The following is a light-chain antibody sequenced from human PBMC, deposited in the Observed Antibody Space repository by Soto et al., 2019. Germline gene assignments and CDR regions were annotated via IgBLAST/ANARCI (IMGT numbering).Light chain of an antibody. V-gene: IGLV1-44*01. J-gene: IGLJ1*01. CDR1: RSNIGTSS. CDR3: AAWDDSLNGHG. Sequence: QSVLAQQHSASGTPGQRVTISCSGSRSNIGTSSVHWFQQLPGTAPKLLISTTNQRPSGVPERCSGSKSGTSASLAISGLQSEDEADYYCAAWDDSLNGHGFGTWTKVTVL. CDR2: TTN.